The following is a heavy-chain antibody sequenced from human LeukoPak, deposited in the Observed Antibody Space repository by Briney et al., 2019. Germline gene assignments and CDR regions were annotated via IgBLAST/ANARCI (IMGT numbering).Heavy chain of an antibody. J-gene: IGHJ6*03. V-gene: IGHV3-23*01. CDR1: GFTFSSYA. CDR3: ANGNRCTSPNCLGYYYFYMDV. CDR2: FSGSGGTT. D-gene: IGHD2-8*01. Sequence: GGSLRLSCAASGFTFSSYAMNWVRQAPGRGLEWVSGFSGSGGTTYYADSVKGRFTISRDNSKNTLYLHMNSLRAEDTAVYYCANGNRCTSPNCLGYYYFYMDVWGKGTTVTVSS.